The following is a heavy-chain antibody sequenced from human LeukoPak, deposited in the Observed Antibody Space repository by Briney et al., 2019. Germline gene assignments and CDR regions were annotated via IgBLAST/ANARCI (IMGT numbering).Heavy chain of an antibody. D-gene: IGHD3/OR15-3a*01. CDR2: ISGSGDNK. V-gene: IGHV3-23*01. J-gene: IGHJ4*02. CDR1: GFTFSSYT. Sequence: GGSLRLSCAASGFTFSSYTMSWVRQAPGKGLEWVSIISGSGDNKYHTDSVKGRFTISRDNSKNTLYLQMNSLRAEDTAVYYCAKHLNLDYDYWGQGTPVTVSS. CDR3: AKHLNLDYDY.